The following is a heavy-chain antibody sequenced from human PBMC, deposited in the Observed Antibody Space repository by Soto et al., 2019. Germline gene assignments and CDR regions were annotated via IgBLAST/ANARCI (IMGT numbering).Heavy chain of an antibody. V-gene: IGHV4-34*01. D-gene: IGHD2-2*01. CDR1: GGSFSGYY. Sequence: SETLSLTCAVYGGSFSGYYWSWIRQPPGKGLEWIGEINHSGSSNYNPSLKSRVTISVDTSKNQFSLKLSSVTAADTAVYYCARGLTTRDFDYWGQGTLVTVSS. J-gene: IGHJ4*02. CDR3: ARGLTTRDFDY. CDR2: INHSGSS.